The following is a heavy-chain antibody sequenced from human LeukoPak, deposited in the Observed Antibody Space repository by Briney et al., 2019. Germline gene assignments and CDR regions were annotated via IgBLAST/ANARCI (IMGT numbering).Heavy chain of an antibody. CDR1: GGSITTYY. D-gene: IGHD6-19*01. V-gene: IGHV4-4*07. J-gene: IGHJ3*02. Sequence: PSETLSLTCTVSGGSITTYYGTWIRQPAGRGLEGIGRIYTTGSTVYNPALQSRVPMSLDTSKNQFSLRLTSVTAADTAIYYCARVLYSSGWFDAFDIWGQGTMVTVSS. CDR3: ARVLYSSGWFDAFDI. CDR2: IYTTGST.